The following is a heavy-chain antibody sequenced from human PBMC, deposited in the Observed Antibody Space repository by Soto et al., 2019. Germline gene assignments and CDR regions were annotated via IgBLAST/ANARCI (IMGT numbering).Heavy chain of an antibody. CDR2: IRSKANSYAT. D-gene: IGHD3-22*01. Sequence: EVQLVESGGGLVQPGGSLKLSCAASGFTFSGSAMHWVRQASGKGLEWVGRIRSKANSYATAYAASVKGRFTISRDDAKNTAYLQMNSLKTEDTAVYYCTTGRAYYYDIDYWGQGTLVTVSS. CDR3: TTGRAYYYDIDY. V-gene: IGHV3-73*01. CDR1: GFTFSGSA. J-gene: IGHJ4*02.